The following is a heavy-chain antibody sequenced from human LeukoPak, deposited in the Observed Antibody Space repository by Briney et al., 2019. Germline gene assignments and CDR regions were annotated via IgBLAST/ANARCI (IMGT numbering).Heavy chain of an antibody. D-gene: IGHD3-16*01. CDR2: INPSDGGT. Sequence: ASVKVSCKASGYTFTMYYMHWVRQAPGQGLEWMGMINPSDGGTTYAQRFQGRVTMTRAMSATTVYMDLRSRRSEDTAVSFCAREQRGGLSGHLGGLFASYYTYYYMDVWGRGTTVTVSS. V-gene: IGHV1-46*01. CDR1: GYTFTMYY. CDR3: AREQRGGLSGHLGGLFASYYTYYYMDV. J-gene: IGHJ6*03.